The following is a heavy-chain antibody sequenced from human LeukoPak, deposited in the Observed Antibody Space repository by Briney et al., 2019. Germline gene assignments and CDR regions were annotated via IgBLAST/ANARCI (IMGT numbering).Heavy chain of an antibody. J-gene: IGHJ4*02. V-gene: IGHV4-39*01. Sequence: KPSETLSLTCTVSGGSISSSSYYWGWIRQPPGKGLEWIGSIYYSGSTYSNPSLRSRATISVSTSKTQFSLKLSCVTAADTAVYYCARQEVRYDFWSGYHTVDYCGQGTLVTVSS. CDR1: GGSISSSSYY. CDR3: ARQEVRYDFWSGYHTVDY. CDR2: IYYSGST. D-gene: IGHD3-3*01.